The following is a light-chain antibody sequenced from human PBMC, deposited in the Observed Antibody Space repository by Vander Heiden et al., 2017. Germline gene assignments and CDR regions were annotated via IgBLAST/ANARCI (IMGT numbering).Light chain of an antibody. CDR3: AGWDDSLSGWV. CDR2: SND. J-gene: IGLJ3*02. V-gene: IGLV1-44*01. CDR1: SSNLGSNT. Sequence: QSVMTQPPSASGTPGPTVTISRSGSSSNLGSNTVKWYQQFPGTAPKLLVYSNDQRPSGVPDRFSGSKSGTSASLAIRGLQSEDEATYYCAGWDDSLSGWVFGGGTKLTVL.